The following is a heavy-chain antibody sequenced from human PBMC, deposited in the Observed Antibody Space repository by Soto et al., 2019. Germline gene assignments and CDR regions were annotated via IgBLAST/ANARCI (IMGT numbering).Heavy chain of an antibody. V-gene: IGHV1-69*13. D-gene: IGHD6-13*01. CDR3: ARDRYSSSWYGGDYYYGMDV. Sequence: SVKVCWKASGGSFSSYAINWVRQAPGQGLEWMGGIIPIFGTANYAQKFQGRVTITADESTSTAYMELSSLRSEDTAVYYCARDRYSSSWYGGDYYYGMDVWGQGTTVTVSS. CDR1: GGSFSSYA. J-gene: IGHJ6*02. CDR2: IIPIFGTA.